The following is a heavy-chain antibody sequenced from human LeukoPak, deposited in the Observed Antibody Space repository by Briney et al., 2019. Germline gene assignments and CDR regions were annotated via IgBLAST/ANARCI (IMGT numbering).Heavy chain of an antibody. V-gene: IGHV1-69*04. D-gene: IGHD2-2*01. CDR3: ARDRGAAANNWFDP. CDR2: IIPIFGIA. J-gene: IGHJ5*02. CDR1: GGTFSSYA. Sequence: VASVKVSCKASGGTFSSYAISWVRQAPGQGLERMGRIIPIFGIANYARKFQGRVTITADKSTSTAYMELSSLRSEDTAVYYCARDRGAAANNWFDPWGQGTLVTVSS.